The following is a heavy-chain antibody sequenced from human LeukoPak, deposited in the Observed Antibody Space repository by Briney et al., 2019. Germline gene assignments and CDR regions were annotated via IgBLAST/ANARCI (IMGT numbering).Heavy chain of an antibody. CDR1: GFTFTDYA. CDR2: ISDNGGET. Sequence: GGSLRLSCAASGFTFTDYAMSWVRQAPEKGLEWISTISDNGGETYYADSVKGRFAISRDNSKNTLFLQMNSLRAEDSAVYYCAKTLVLGYCSGGSCYFGFDYWGQGTLVTVSS. V-gene: IGHV3-23*01. CDR3: AKTLVLGYCSGGSCYFGFDY. J-gene: IGHJ4*02. D-gene: IGHD2-15*01.